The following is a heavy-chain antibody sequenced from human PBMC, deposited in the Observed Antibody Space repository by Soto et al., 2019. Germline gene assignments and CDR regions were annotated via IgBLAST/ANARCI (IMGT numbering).Heavy chain of an antibody. V-gene: IGHV4-59*01. Sequence: SETLSLTCTVSGGSISSYYWSWIRQPPGKGLEWIGYIYYSGSTNYNPSLKSRVTISVDTSKNQFSLNLSSVTAADTAVYYCARGDYYYYMDVWGKGTTVTVSS. CDR2: IYYSGST. CDR1: GGSISSYY. CDR3: ARGDYYYYMDV. J-gene: IGHJ6*03.